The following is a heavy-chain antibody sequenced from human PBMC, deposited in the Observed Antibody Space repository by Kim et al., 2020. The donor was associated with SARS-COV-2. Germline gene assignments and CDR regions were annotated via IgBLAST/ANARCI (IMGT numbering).Heavy chain of an antibody. V-gene: IGHV3-7*03. J-gene: IGHJ4*02. CDR1: GFTFSSYW. Sequence: GGSLRLSCAASGFTFSSYWMSWVRQAPGKGLEWVANIKQDGSEKYYVDSVKGRFTISRDNAKNSLYLQMNSLRAEDTAVYYCARDLNYDILTGQLTPFDYWGQGTLVTVSS. D-gene: IGHD3-9*01. CDR2: IKQDGSEK. CDR3: ARDLNYDILTGQLTPFDY.